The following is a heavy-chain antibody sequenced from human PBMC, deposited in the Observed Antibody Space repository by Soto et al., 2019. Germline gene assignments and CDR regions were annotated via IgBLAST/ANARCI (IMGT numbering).Heavy chain of an antibody. V-gene: IGHV4-59*01. Sequence: PSETLSLTCTVSGGSISSYYWSWIRQPPGKGLEWIGYIYYSGSTNYNPSLKSRVTISVDTSKNQFSLKLSSVTAADTAVYYCAIGRGSYYPVDFDYWGQGTLVTVS. CDR2: IYYSGST. J-gene: IGHJ4*02. D-gene: IGHD1-26*01. CDR1: GGSISSYY. CDR3: AIGRGSYYPVDFDY.